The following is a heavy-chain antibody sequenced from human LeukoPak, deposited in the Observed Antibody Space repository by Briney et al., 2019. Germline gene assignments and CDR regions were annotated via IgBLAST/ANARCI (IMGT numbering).Heavy chain of an antibody. CDR3: ARDTNYDYVWGSYRPYGGFDY. CDR2: INHSGST. D-gene: IGHD3-16*02. Sequence: PSETLSLTCAVYGGSFSGYYWSWIRQPPGKGLEWVGEINHSGSTNYNPSLKSRVTISVDTSKNQFSLKLSSVTAADTAVYYCARDTNYDYVWGSYRPYGGFDYWSQGTLVTVSS. CDR1: GGSFSGYY. V-gene: IGHV4-34*01. J-gene: IGHJ4*02.